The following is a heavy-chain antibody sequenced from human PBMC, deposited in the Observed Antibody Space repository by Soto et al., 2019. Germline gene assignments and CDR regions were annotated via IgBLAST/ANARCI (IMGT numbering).Heavy chain of an antibody. CDR2: IKQDGSQK. V-gene: IGHV3-7*01. CDR3: RREEYDS. Sequence: GGSLRLSCEDSGCTFSNFWMTWVRQAPGKGLEWVANIKQDGSQKYHVDSVKGRFTISRDNAKNSLHLQMNDLRAEDTAVYYCRREEYDSWGQGTLVTVSS. CDR1: GCTFSNFW. D-gene: IGHD1-26*01. J-gene: IGHJ4*02.